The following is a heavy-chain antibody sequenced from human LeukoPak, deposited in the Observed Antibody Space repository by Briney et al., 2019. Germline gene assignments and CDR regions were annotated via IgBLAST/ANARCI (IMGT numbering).Heavy chain of an antibody. D-gene: IGHD5-18*01. CDR1: GGSISSYY. V-gene: IGHV4-39*01. CDR3: ARRRSGNSYVDY. Sequence: SETLSPTCTVSGGSISSYYWGWIRQPPGKGLEWIGSFYYSGSTYYNPSLKSRVTISVDTSKNQFSLKLSSVTATDTAVYYCARRRSGNSYVDYWGQGTLVTVSS. J-gene: IGHJ4*02. CDR2: FYYSGST.